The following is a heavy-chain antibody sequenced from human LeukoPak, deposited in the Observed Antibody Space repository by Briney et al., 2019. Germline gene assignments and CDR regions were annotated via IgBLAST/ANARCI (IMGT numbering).Heavy chain of an antibody. D-gene: IGHD3-3*01. V-gene: IGHV3-11*04. Sequence: GGSLRLSCATSGFTFSDYYMSWIRQAPGKGLEWVSYISSSGSTIYYADSVKGRFTISRDNAKNSLYLQMNSLRAEDTAVYYCARDHDFWSGSNHDYWGQGTLVTVSS. J-gene: IGHJ4*02. CDR1: GFTFSDYY. CDR2: ISSSGSTI. CDR3: ARDHDFWSGSNHDY.